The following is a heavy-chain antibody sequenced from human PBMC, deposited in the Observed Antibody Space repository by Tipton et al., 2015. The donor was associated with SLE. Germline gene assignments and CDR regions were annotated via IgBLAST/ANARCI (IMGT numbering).Heavy chain of an antibody. CDR2: IYYSGST. D-gene: IGHD3-9*01. Sequence: TLSLTCTVSGGSISSSSYYWGWIRQPPGKGREWIGSIYYSGSTYYNPSLKSRVTISVDTSKNQFSLKLSSVTAADTAVYYCARKASHYGFDWLDYFDYWGQGTLVTVSS. CDR1: GGSISSSSYY. J-gene: IGHJ4*02. V-gene: IGHV4-39*07. CDR3: ARKASHYGFDWLDYFDY.